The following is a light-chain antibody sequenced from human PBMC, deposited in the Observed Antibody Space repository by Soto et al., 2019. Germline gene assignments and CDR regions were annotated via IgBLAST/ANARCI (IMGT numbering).Light chain of an antibody. V-gene: IGKV3-15*01. Sequence: EIVMTQSPATLSVSPGERATLSCRASQSVSSNLAWYQQKPGQAPRLLIYGASTRATGIPARFSGSGSGTEFTLTISSLEAEDFALYYCQQRSKWPVTLGGGTKVDIK. J-gene: IGKJ4*01. CDR1: QSVSSN. CDR2: GAS. CDR3: QQRSKWPVT.